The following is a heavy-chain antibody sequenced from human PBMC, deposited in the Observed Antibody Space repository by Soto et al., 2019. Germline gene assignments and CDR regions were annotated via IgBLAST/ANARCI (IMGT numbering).Heavy chain of an antibody. D-gene: IGHD6-13*01. J-gene: IGHJ5*02. Sequence: ASVKVSCKASGYTFTSYAMHWVRQAPGQRLEWMGWINAGNGNTKYSQKFQGRVTITRDTSASTAYMELSSLRSEDTAVYYCARDGGSWYRRENNWFAPWGQGTLVTVSS. CDR3: ARDGGSWYRRENNWFAP. CDR1: GYTFTSYA. V-gene: IGHV1-3*01. CDR2: INAGNGNT.